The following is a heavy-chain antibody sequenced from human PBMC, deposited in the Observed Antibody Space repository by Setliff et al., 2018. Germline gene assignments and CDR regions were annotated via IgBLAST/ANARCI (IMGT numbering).Heavy chain of an antibody. J-gene: IGHJ3*02. CDR3: ARDRTFPNDVFDI. CDR2: INRNGGRI. V-gene: IGHV3-20*04. CDR1: GYNFGTYS. Sequence: GSLRLSCVGSGYNFGTYSMTWVRQVPGKGLQWVSDINRNGGRIGYADPVKGRFTISRDNAKNSLYLQMNSLGAEDTALYYCARDRTFPNDVFDIWGQGTMVTVSS.